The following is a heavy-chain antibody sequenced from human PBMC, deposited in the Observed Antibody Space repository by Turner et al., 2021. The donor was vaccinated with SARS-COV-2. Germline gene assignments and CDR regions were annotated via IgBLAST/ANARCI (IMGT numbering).Heavy chain of an antibody. CDR2: IYWDDDR. V-gene: IGHV2-5*02. Sequence: QITLKESGPTLVKPTQTPTLTCTFSGFSLSSSAVGVGWIRQPPGKALEWLGLIYWDDDRRYSPYMNNRVTITKDTSRNQVVLTMTDMDPVDTATYYCAHGAGWLSDYWGQGTLVTVS. J-gene: IGHJ4*02. CDR3: AHGAGWLSDY. CDR1: GFSLSSSAVG. D-gene: IGHD3-9*01.